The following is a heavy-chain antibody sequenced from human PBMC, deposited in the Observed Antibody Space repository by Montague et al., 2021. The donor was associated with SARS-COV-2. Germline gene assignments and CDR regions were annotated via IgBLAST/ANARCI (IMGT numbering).Heavy chain of an antibody. V-gene: IGHV4-39*01. J-gene: IGHJ4*02. CDR2: NYYSGTT. D-gene: IGHD3-10*01. CDR3: ARPLVRGVPKAFDI. CDR1: GGSITRNYY. Sequence: TLSLTCTVSGGSITRNYYWGWIRQPPGKGLGWVGNNYYSGTTFINPSLESRVTISVDASKNQFSLNLTSVTAADTAVYYCARPLVRGVPKAFDIWGQGTLVTVSS.